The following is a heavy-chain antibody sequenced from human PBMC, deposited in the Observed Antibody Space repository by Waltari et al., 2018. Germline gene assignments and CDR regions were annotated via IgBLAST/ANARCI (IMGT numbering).Heavy chain of an antibody. CDR1: GGSISSYY. CDR3: AGSRGAYDFWSQSPGYYYYGMDV. CDR2: IHYSGST. V-gene: IGHV4-59*01. J-gene: IGHJ6*02. Sequence: QVQLQESGPGLVKPSETLSLTCTVSGGSISSYYWSWIRQPSGKGLEWLGYIHYSGSTNYNPSLKSRVTISVDTPKNQFSLKLSSVTAADTAVYYCAGSRGAYDFWSQSPGYYYYGMDVWGQGTTVTVSS. D-gene: IGHD3-3*01.